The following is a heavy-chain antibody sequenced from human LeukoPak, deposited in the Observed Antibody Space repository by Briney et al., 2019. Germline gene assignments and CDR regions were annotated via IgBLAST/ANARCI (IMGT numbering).Heavy chain of an antibody. Sequence: PGGSLTLSCAASGFAFSSQDMRWVRQAPGKGLEWVSAISDSGDRTYYVDSVKGRFTISRDNSKNTLYLQMNSLRADDTAVYYCAKDARRRSGRYFFDHWGQGTLVTVSS. CDR1: GFAFSSQD. D-gene: IGHD6-19*01. J-gene: IGHJ4*02. V-gene: IGHV3-23*01. CDR2: ISDSGDRT. CDR3: AKDARRRSGRYFFDH.